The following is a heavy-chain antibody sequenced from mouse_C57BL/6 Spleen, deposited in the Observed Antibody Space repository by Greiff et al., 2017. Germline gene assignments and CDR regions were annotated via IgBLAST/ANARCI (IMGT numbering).Heavy chain of an antibody. CDR2: IHPNSGST. CDR1: GYTFTSYW. Sequence: VQLQQPGAELVKPGASVKLSCKASGYTFTSYWMHWVKQRPGQGLEWIGMIHPNSGSTNYNEKFKSKATLTVDKSSSTAYMQLSSLTSEDSAVYCCAGRLNYCYGPYYFGDWGQGTTLTVSS. D-gene: IGHD1-1*01. CDR3: AGRLNYCYGPYYFGD. J-gene: IGHJ2*01. V-gene: IGHV1-64*01.